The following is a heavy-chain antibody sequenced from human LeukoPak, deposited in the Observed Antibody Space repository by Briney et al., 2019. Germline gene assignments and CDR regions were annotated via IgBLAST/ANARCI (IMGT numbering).Heavy chain of an antibody. D-gene: IGHD6-19*01. J-gene: IGHJ2*01. Sequence: PGRSLRLSCAASGFTFDDYAMHWVRQAPGKGLEWVSGISWNSGSIGYADSAKGRFTISRDNAKNSLYLQMNSLRAEDMALYYCAKDFYSSGSVPWYFDLWGRGTLVTVSS. V-gene: IGHV3-9*03. CDR3: AKDFYSSGSVPWYFDL. CDR2: ISWNSGSI. CDR1: GFTFDDYA.